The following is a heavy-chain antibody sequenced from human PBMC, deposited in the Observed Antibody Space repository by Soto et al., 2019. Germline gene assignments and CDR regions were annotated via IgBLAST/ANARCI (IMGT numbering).Heavy chain of an antibody. CDR1: GYSISSGYY. V-gene: IGHV4-38-2*02. J-gene: IGHJ5*02. Sequence: LSLTCAVSGYSISSGYYWGWIRQPPGKGLEWIGSIYHSGSTYYNPSLKSRVTISVDTSKNQFSLKLSSVTAADTAVYYCARDTLGAARIYNWFDPWGQGTLVTVSS. CDR2: IYHSGST. CDR3: ARDTLGAARIYNWFDP. D-gene: IGHD6-6*01.